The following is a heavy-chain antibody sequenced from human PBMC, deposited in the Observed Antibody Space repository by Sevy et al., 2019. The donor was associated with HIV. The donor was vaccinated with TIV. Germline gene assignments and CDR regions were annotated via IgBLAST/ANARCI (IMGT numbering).Heavy chain of an antibody. D-gene: IGHD6-19*01. Sequence: GGSLRLSCAASGFTFSSYGMHWVRQAPGKGLEWVAFIRYDGSNKYYADSVKGQFTISRDNSKNTLYLQMNSLRAEDTAVYYCAKDPSAVAGSGGFDYWGQGTLVTVSS. CDR2: IRYDGSNK. V-gene: IGHV3-30*02. CDR3: AKDPSAVAGSGGFDY. J-gene: IGHJ4*02. CDR1: GFTFSSYG.